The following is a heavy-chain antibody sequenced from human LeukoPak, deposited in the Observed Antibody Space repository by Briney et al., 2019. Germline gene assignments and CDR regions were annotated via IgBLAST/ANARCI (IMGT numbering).Heavy chain of an antibody. Sequence: GGSLRLSCAASGFIFSSDWMNWVRQAPGKGLEWVANIKQDGSEKYYVASVKGRFTISRVNAKNSLYLQMNSLRADDTAVYYCARGLRWPDFGGQGTLVTDSS. D-gene: IGHD4-23*01. CDR3: ARGLRWPDF. CDR2: IKQDGSEK. CDR1: GFIFSSDW. J-gene: IGHJ4*02. V-gene: IGHV3-7*03.